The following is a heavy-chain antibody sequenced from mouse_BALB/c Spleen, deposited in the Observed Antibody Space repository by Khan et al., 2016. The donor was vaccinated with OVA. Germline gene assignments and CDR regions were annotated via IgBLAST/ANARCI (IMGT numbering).Heavy chain of an antibody. CDR3: ARGASYWYFDV. V-gene: IGHV9-1*02. J-gene: IGHJ1*01. Sequence: QFKLVQSGPELNKPGAPVKISFKASFYTFPNYGMNWVKQAPGKGLKWMGWINTYTGEPTYADDFKGRFAFSLETSASTAYLQINNLKNEDMATYFCARGASYWYFDVWGAGTTVIVSS. CDR2: INTYTGEP. CDR1: FYTFPNYG.